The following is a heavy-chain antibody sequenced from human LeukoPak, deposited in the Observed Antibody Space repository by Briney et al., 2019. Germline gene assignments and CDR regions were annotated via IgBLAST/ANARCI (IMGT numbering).Heavy chain of an antibody. J-gene: IGHJ6*03. CDR3: ARAPDVYYYYYMDV. Sequence: PSETLSLTCTVSGGSISSGSYHWIWIRQPAGKGLGWIGHIYTSGSTNYNPSLRSRVTISVDTSKNQFSLKLSSVTAADTAVYYCARAPDVYYYYYMDVWGKGTTVTVSS. CDR2: IYTSGST. CDR1: GGSISSGSYH. V-gene: IGHV4-61*09. D-gene: IGHD1-14*01.